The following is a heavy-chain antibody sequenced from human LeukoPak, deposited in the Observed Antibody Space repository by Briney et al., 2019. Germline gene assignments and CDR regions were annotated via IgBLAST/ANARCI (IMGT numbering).Heavy chain of an antibody. Sequence: SQTLSLTCTVSGGSISSGDYYWSWIRQPAGKGLEWIGRIYTSGTTNYKPSLKSRVTISIDTSKNQFSLKLNSVTAADTAVYYCASIIAAASYLFDIWGQGTMVTVSS. D-gene: IGHD6-6*01. CDR1: GGSISSGDYY. CDR3: ASIIAAASYLFDI. J-gene: IGHJ3*02. V-gene: IGHV4-61*02. CDR2: IYTSGTT.